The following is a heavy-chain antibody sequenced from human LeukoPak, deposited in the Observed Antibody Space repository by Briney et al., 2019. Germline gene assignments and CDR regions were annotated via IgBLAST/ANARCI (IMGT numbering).Heavy chain of an antibody. V-gene: IGHV3-30*03. CDR2: ISYEGSNK. CDR3: ARDESSGSYYYYFDY. Sequence: GRSLRLSCAASGFTFSSFGLHWVRQAPGKGLEWVAVISYEGSNKYYADSVKGRFTISRDNSKNTLYLQMNSLRAEDTAVYYCARDESSGSYYYYFDYWGQGTLVTVSS. J-gene: IGHJ4*02. CDR1: GFTFSSFG. D-gene: IGHD1-26*01.